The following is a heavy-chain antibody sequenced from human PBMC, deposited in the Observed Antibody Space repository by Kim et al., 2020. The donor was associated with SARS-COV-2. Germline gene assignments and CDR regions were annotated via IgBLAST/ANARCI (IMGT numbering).Heavy chain of an antibody. CDR1: GFNFSSYW. CDR2: INSDGSST. CDR3: ARMDEELLWFGELSSGMDV. V-gene: IGHV3-74*01. Sequence: GGSLRLSCAASGFNFSSYWMHWVRQAPGKGLVWVSRINSDGSSTSYADSVKGRFTISRDNAKNTLYLQMNSLRAEDTAVYYCARMDEELLWFGELSSGMDVWGLGTTVTVSS. D-gene: IGHD3-10*01. J-gene: IGHJ6*02.